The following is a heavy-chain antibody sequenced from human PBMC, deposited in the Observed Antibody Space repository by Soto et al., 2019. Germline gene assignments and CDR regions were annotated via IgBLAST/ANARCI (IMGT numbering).Heavy chain of an antibody. V-gene: IGHV4-34*01. CDR1: GGSFSGYY. CDR2: IYHRGST. D-gene: IGHD2-21*02. J-gene: IGHJ4*02. CDR3: AREGGGDSV. Sequence: PSETLSLTCAVYGGSFSGYYWSWIRQPPGKGLEWIGEIYHRGSTNYNPSLKSRVIISIDMSGNQFSLKLSSVTAADTAVYYCAREGGGDSVWGQGTLVTVSS.